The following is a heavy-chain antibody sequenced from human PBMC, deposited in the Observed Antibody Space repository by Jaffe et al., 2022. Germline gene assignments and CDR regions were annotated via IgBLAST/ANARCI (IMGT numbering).Heavy chain of an antibody. CDR1: GFTFGDYA. CDR2: IRSKAYGGTT. J-gene: IGHJ3*02. CDR3: TRDHRLIVVVTAISVYDAFDI. V-gene: IGHV3-49*04. Sequence: EVQLVESGGGLVQPGRSLRLSCTASGFTFGDYAMSWVRQAPGKGLEWVGFIRSKAYGGTTEYAASVKGRFTISRDDSKSIAYLQMNSLKTEDTAVYYCTRDHRLIVVVTAISVYDAFDIWGQGTMVTVSS. D-gene: IGHD2-21*02.